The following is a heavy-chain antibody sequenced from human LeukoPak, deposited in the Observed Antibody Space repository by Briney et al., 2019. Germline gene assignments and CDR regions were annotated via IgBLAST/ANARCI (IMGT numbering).Heavy chain of an antibody. D-gene: IGHD3-22*01. J-gene: IGHJ3*01. V-gene: IGHV3-23*01. CDR2: ISASGGST. CDR3: AKQPCDSTGYYLGACDF. CDR1: GFTFSNYA. Sequence: GGSLRLSCAASGFTFSNYAMSWVRQAPGKGLEWVSGISASGGSTYYADSVRGRFTISSDSSKNTLFLQMNSLRAEDTAAKYCAKQPCDSTGYYLGACDFWRIGTRLRVS.